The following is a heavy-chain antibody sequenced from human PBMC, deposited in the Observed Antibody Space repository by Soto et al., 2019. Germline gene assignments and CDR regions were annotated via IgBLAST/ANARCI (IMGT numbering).Heavy chain of an antibody. Sequence: PSETLSLTCAVSGCSISSGGYSWSWIRQPPGKGLEWIGYIYHSGSTYYNPSLKSRVTISVDRSKNQFSLKLSSVTSADTAVYYCAGGVSLSYYYWGQGTLVTVSA. J-gene: IGHJ4*02. V-gene: IGHV4-30-2*01. CDR3: AGGVSLSYYY. CDR2: IYHSGST. D-gene: IGHD3-10*01. CDR1: GCSISSGGYS.